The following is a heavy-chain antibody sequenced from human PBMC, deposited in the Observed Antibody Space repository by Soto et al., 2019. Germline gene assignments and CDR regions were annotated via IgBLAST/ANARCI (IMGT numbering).Heavy chain of an antibody. CDR1: GYTFTSYA. D-gene: IGHD6-13*01. CDR3: ARTHMGAAGTFMDY. V-gene: IGHV1-3*01. J-gene: IGHJ4*02. Sequence: ASVKVSCKASGYTFTSYAMHWVRQAPGQRLEWMGWINAGNGNTKYSQKFQGRVTITRDTSASTAYMELSSLRSGDTAVYYCARTHMGAAGTFMDYWGQGTLVTVS. CDR2: INAGNGNT.